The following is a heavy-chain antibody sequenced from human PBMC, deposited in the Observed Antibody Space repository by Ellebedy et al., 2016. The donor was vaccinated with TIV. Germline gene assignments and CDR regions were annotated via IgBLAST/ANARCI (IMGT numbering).Heavy chain of an antibody. CDR3: ARDRSMTPDS. D-gene: IGHD2/OR15-2a*01. CDR1: GFTFSIYT. CDR2: FTSSGDRA. V-gene: IGHV3-23*01. J-gene: IGHJ4*02. Sequence: GGSLRLSXAASGFTFSIYTMTWVRQAPGKGLEWVSSFTSSGDRANYADSVKGRFTVSRDNSKNTLYLQMNSLRADDTAVYYCARDRSMTPDSWGQGSLVTVS.